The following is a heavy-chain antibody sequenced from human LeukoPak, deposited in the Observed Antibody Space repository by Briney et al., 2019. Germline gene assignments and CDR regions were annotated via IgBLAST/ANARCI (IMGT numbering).Heavy chain of an antibody. J-gene: IGHJ5*02. V-gene: IGHV4-59*01. CDR2: IYYSGST. CDR3: ARQIAVAGIDWFDL. CDR1: GGSFSGYY. Sequence: SETLSLTCAVYGGSFSGYYWSWIRQPPGKGLEWIGYIYYSGSTNYNPSLKSRVTISVDTSKNQFSLKLSSVTAADTAVYYCARQIAVAGIDWFDLWGQGTLVTVSA. D-gene: IGHD6-19*01.